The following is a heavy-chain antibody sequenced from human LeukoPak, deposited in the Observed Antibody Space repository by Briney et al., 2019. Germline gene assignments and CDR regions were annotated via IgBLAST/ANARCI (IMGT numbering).Heavy chain of an antibody. V-gene: IGHV5-51*01. CDR3: ARLGRAGYYGSGTYSDY. D-gene: IGHD3-10*01. J-gene: IGHJ4*02. CDR1: GYYFTTYW. CDR2: IYPGDSDT. Sequence: GESLKISCKGSGYYFTTYWIGWVRRMPGKGLEWMGIIYPGDSDTRYSPSFRGQVTISADKSISTAYLQWSSLKASDTAMYYRARLGRAGYYGSGTYSDYWGQGTLVTVSS.